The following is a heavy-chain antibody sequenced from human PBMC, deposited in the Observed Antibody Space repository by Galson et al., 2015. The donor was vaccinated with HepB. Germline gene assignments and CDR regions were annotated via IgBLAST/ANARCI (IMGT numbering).Heavy chain of an antibody. CDR1: GDSVSSNSAV. CDR3: AYGVDV. Sequence: CAISGDSVSSNSAVWNWIRQSPSRGFEWLGRTYSRSNLRKDYALFVRSRIIINADISKNQISLQLNSVTPEDTAIYYCAYGVDVWGQGTTVTVSS. V-gene: IGHV6-1*01. CDR2: TYSRSNLRK. J-gene: IGHJ6*02.